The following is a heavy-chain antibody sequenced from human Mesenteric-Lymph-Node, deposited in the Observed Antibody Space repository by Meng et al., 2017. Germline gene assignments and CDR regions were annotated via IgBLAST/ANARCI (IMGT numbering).Heavy chain of an antibody. Sequence: SETLSLTCTVSGGSISSSSYYWGWIRQPPGKGLEWIGSIYYSGSTYYNPSLKSRVTISVDTSKNQFSLKLSSVTAADTAVYYCAREAKPGRYGDYEVVYWGQGTLVTVSS. CDR1: GGSISSSSYY. CDR2: IYYSGST. V-gene: IGHV4-39*07. J-gene: IGHJ4*02. D-gene: IGHD4-17*01. CDR3: AREAKPGRYGDYEVVY.